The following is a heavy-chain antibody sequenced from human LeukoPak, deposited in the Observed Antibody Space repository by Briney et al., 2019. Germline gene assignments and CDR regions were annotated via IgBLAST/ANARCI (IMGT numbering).Heavy chain of an antibody. CDR3: ARATDAIFDWFDS. CDR1: RGSVSGGNYF. CDR2: MNYSGST. D-gene: IGHD2-21*02. Sequence: SGSLSLTRTFSRGSVSGGNYFWTCIRQPPERGLEWIGYMNYSGSTYYNPSFKSRVIISVAPSKNQFTLKLTSVSAADTAMYYCARATDAIFDWFDSWGQGTLVTVSS. J-gene: IGHJ5*01. V-gene: IGHV4-30-4*01.